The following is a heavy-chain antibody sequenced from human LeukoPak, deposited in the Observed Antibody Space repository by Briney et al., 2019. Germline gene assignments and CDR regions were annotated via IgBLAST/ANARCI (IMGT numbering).Heavy chain of an antibody. CDR3: AKGTMIVVGVGDYFDY. CDR2: IRWNSVNI. V-gene: IGHV3-9*03. CDR1: GFTLDDYA. J-gene: IGHJ4*02. D-gene: IGHD3-22*01. Sequence: PGGSLRLSCAASGFTLDDYAMHWVRQAPGKGLEWASGIRWNSVNIGYADSVRGRFTISRDNAKNSLYLQMNSLRAEDMALYYCAKGTMIVVGVGDYFDYWGQGTLVTVSS.